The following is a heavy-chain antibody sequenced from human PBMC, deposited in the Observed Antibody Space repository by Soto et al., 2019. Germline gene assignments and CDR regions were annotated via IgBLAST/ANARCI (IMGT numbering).Heavy chain of an antibody. CDR3: QGGDF. J-gene: IGHJ4*02. V-gene: IGHV4-34*01. CDR2: INDSGST. CDR1: GGSFRGYF. Sequence: SETLSLTCAVSGGSFRGYFWGWIRQSPDKGLEWIGEINDSGSTYYNPSFKSRLTISVDTSKSQISLTLTSVTAADSAVYYCQGGDFWGQGTRVTVSS. D-gene: IGHD3-16*01.